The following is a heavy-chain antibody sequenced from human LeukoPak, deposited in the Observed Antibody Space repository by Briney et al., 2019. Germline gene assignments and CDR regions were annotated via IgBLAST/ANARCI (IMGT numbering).Heavy chain of an antibody. V-gene: IGHV1-2*02. CDR2: INPNSGGT. D-gene: IGHD1-26*01. CDR3: ARDPDIVGAKQGNY. J-gene: IGHJ4*02. CDR1: GYTFTGYY. Sequence: RASVMVSCKASGYTFTGYYMNWVRQAPGQGLEWMGWINPNSGGTNYAQKFQGRVTMTRDTSISTAYMELSRLRSDDRAVYYCARDPDIVGAKQGNYWGQGTLVTVSS.